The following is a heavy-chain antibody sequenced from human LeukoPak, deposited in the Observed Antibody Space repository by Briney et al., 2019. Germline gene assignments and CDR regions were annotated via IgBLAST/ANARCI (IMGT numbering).Heavy chain of an antibody. Sequence: SETLSLTCAVYGGSFSGYYGSWIRQPPGKGLEWIGEINHSGSTNYNPSLKSRVTISVDTSKNQFSLKLSSVTAADTAVYYCAREHTARGAFDIWGQGTMVTVSS. V-gene: IGHV4-34*01. J-gene: IGHJ3*02. CDR3: AREHTARGAFDI. CDR2: INHSGST. CDR1: GGSFSGYY. D-gene: IGHD5-18*01.